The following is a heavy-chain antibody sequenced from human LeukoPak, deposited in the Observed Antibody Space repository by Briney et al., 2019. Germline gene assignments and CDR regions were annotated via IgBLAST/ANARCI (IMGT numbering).Heavy chain of an antibody. Sequence: PGGSLRLSCAASGFTFTTYWMSWVRQAPGKGLEWVSSISSSSSYIYYADSVKGRFTISRDNAKNSLYLQTNSLRAEDTAVYYCARDRGSGWYEPTDYWGQGTLVTVSS. CDR1: GFTFTTYW. D-gene: IGHD6-19*01. CDR3: ARDRGSGWYEPTDY. V-gene: IGHV3-21*01. J-gene: IGHJ4*02. CDR2: ISSSSSYI.